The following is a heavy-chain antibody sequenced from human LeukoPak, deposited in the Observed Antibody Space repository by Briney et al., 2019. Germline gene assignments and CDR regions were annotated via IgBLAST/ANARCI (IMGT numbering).Heavy chain of an antibody. Sequence: GGSLRLSCAASGFTFSDYSMHWVRQAPGKGLNWVAFIRYDGNNKYYADSVKGRFTISRDNSKNTLYLQMNSLRSEDTAVYYCARRWFFDHWGQGTLVTVSS. V-gene: IGHV3-30*02. CDR3: ARRWFFDH. J-gene: IGHJ4*02. CDR1: GFTFSDYS. CDR2: IRYDGNNK. D-gene: IGHD3-9*01.